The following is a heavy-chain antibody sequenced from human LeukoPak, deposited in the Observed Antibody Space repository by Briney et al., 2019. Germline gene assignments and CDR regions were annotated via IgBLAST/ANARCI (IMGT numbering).Heavy chain of an antibody. J-gene: IGHJ4*02. CDR2: ISGSGGST. CDR1: GFTSSSYA. Sequence: VGSLRLSCAASGFTSSSYAMSWVRQAPGKGLEWVSGISGSGGSTYYADSVKGRFTISRDNSKNTLYLQMNSLRAEDTAIYYCAKGSRSSGTYYYFDYWGQGTLGTVSS. CDR3: AKGSRSSGTYYYFDY. V-gene: IGHV3-23*01. D-gene: IGHD1-26*01.